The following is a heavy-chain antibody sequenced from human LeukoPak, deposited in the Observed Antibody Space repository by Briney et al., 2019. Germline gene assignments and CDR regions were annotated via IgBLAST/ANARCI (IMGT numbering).Heavy chain of an antibody. CDR2: ISDSRSA. D-gene: IGHD2-2*01. CDR3: ATPFSSTLSDAFDI. Sequence: SETLSLTCAVFGGSFSGYHWNWIRQPPGKGLEWIGEISDSRSANYSPSLKSRVTISLDTSKNQFSLKLNSVTAADTAVYYCATPFSSTLSDAFDIWGQGTMVTVSS. CDR1: GGSFSGYH. J-gene: IGHJ3*02. V-gene: IGHV4-34*01.